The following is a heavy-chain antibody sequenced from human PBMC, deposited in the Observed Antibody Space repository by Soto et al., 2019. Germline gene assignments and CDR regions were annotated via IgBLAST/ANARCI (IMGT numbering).Heavy chain of an antibody. Sequence: VGSLRLSCAGSGFTVSSNYMNWVRQAPGKGLEWVSVIYSGGSTDYADSVKGRFTISRDNSKNTLYLQMNSLRAEDTAVYYCASVNPSDSGSYYTAAGDAFDIWGQGTMVTVSS. CDR1: GFTVSSNY. J-gene: IGHJ3*02. D-gene: IGHD3-10*01. V-gene: IGHV3-53*01. CDR3: ASVNPSDSGSYYTAAGDAFDI. CDR2: IYSGGST.